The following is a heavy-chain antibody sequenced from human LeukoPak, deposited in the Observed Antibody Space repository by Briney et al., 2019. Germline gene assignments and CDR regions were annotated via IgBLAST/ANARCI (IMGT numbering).Heavy chain of an antibody. J-gene: IGHJ6*03. CDR2: IIPIFGTA. Sequence: SVKVSCKASGGTFGSYAISWVRQAPGQGLEWMGGIIPIFGTANYAQKFQGRVTITADESTSTAYMELSSLRSEDTAVYYCARDRAPVVPAAIRYYYYYMDVWGKGTTVTDSS. D-gene: IGHD2-2*02. CDR1: GGTFGSYA. V-gene: IGHV1-69*01. CDR3: ARDRAPVVPAAIRYYYYYMDV.